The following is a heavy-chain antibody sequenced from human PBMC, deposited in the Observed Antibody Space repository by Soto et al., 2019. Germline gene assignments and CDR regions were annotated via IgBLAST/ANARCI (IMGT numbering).Heavy chain of an antibody. CDR2: ITETGGDT. CDR1: GFTFRNFV. J-gene: IGHJ6*02. CDR3: TKASSDRHHMDV. V-gene: IGHV3-23*01. Sequence: GGSLRLSCVASGFTFRNFVMRWVRQTPGKGLEWVSTITETGGDTYYTDSVKGRFTISRDNSKNTLYLQMSSLRAEDTALYYCTKASSDRHHMDVLCQGTTLTVSS.